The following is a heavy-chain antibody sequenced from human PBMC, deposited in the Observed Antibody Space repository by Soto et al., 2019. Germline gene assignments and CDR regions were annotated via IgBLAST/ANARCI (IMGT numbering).Heavy chain of an antibody. V-gene: IGHV4-31*03. CDR1: GGSISSGGHY. CDR3: SRETGITGTTPVRGFDY. J-gene: IGHJ4*02. Sequence: SETLSLTCTVSGGSISSGGHYWSWIRQHPGKGLEWIGYIYYSGSTYYNTSLKSRVTISVDTSKNQFSLKLSSVTAADTAVYYCSRETGITGTTPVRGFDYWGQGTLVTVSS. D-gene: IGHD1-7*01. CDR2: IYYSGST.